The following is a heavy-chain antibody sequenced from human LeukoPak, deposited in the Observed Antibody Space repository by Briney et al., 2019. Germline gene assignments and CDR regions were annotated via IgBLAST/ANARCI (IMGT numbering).Heavy chain of an antibody. J-gene: IGHJ6*03. Sequence: AGGSLRLSCAASGFTFSNAWMSWVRQAPGKGLEWVGRIKSKTDGGTTDYAAPVKGRFTISRDDSKNTLYLQMNSLKTEDTAVYYCTTGPPDFWSGYWVGYYYYYMDVWGKGTTVTVSS. CDR2: IKSKTDGGTT. CDR3: TTGPPDFWSGYWVGYYYYYMDV. CDR1: GFTFSNAW. V-gene: IGHV3-15*01. D-gene: IGHD3-3*01.